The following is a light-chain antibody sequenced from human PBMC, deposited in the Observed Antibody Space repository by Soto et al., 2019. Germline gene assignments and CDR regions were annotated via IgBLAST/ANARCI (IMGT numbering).Light chain of an antibody. J-gene: IGKJ1*01. V-gene: IGKV1-5*03. CDR1: QGISCW. Sequence: DVPMTQSPSTLSASVGDRVTITCRASQGISCWLAWYQQKPGKAPKLLIYQASSLESGVPSRFSGSGSGTEFTLTISSLQPEDFETYYCQQYNSYSRTFGQGTKVEIK. CDR3: QQYNSYSRT. CDR2: QAS.